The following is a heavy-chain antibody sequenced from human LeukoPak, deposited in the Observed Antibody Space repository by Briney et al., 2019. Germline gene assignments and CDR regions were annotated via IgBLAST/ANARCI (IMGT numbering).Heavy chain of an antibody. V-gene: IGHV4-59*01. J-gene: IGHJ4*02. CDR3: AKAAKYYFGSGTYYYFDY. CDR2: IYYSGST. D-gene: IGHD3-10*01. CDR1: GGSISSYY. Sequence: PSETLSLTCTVSGGSISSYYWSWIRQPPGKGLEWIGYIYYSGSTNYNPSLKSRVTMSVDTSKSQFSLSLSSVTSADTAVYYCAKAAKYYFGSGTYYYFDYWGQGILVTVSS.